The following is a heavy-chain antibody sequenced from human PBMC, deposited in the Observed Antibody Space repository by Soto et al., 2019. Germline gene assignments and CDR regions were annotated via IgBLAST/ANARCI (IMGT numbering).Heavy chain of an antibody. V-gene: IGHV3-23*01. CDR2: IYSSGEST. CDR1: GFTFSSYA. Sequence: GGSLRLSCAGSGFTFSSYAMNWVRQTPGKGLEWVSGIYSSGESTHYADSVKGRFTISRDNSKNTVFLQMNSLRADDTALYFCARSSGYAQPLYWGQGTPVTVSS. CDR3: ARSSGYAQPLY. J-gene: IGHJ4*02. D-gene: IGHD5-12*01.